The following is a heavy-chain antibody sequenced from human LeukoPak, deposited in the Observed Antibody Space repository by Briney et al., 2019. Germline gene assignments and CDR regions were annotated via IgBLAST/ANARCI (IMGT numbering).Heavy chain of an antibody. V-gene: IGHV3-30*14. CDR1: GFTFSSYA. CDR3: ARGPGKASFDY. D-gene: IGHD3-10*01. Sequence: PGGSLRLSCAASGFTFSSYAMHWVRQAPGKGLEWVAVISYDGSNKYYADSVKGRFTISRDKSNNTLYLQMNSLRAEDTAVYYCARGPGKASFDYWGQGTLVTVSS. J-gene: IGHJ4*02. CDR2: ISYDGSNK.